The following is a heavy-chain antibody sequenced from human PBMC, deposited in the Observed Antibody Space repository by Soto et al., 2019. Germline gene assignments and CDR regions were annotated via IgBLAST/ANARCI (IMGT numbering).Heavy chain of an antibody. J-gene: IGHJ4*02. CDR2: IYYSGNT. D-gene: IGHD3-16*01. Sequence: QVQLQESGPGLVKPSQTLSLTCTVSGGSISSGGYYWSWIRQHPGKGLEWIGYIYYSGNTYYNPSLKSRVNISVDTSKTQFSLSLSSVTAADTAVYYCAREVTFGAPVIWGQGTLVTGSS. CDR1: GGSISSGGYY. V-gene: IGHV4-31*03. CDR3: AREVTFGAPVI.